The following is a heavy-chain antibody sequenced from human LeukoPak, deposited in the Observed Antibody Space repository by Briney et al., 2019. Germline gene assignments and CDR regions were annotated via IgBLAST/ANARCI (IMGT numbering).Heavy chain of an antibody. Sequence: PTETLSLTCTVSGGSISSYYWSWIRQPPGKGLEWIGYIYYSGSTNYNRSLKSRVTISVDTSKNQFSLKLSSVTAAATAVYYCARSVLPSNASRDEDYYDSSGYQLYYFDYWGQGTLVTVSS. CDR1: GGSISSYY. J-gene: IGHJ4*02. CDR2: IYYSGST. CDR3: ARSVLPSNASRDEDYYDSSGYQLYYFDY. D-gene: IGHD3-22*01. V-gene: IGHV4-59*01.